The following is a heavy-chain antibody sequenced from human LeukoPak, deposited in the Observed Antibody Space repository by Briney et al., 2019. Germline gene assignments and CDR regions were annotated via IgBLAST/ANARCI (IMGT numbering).Heavy chain of an antibody. D-gene: IGHD6-19*01. Sequence: ASVTVSFMASVYTFTNYGISWVRQAPGQGLEWMGWISAYNGNTNYAQKLQGRVTMTTDTSTSTAYMELRSLRSDDTAVYYCASYSSGWFDPWGQGTLVTVSA. CDR1: VYTFTNYG. J-gene: IGHJ5*02. V-gene: IGHV1-18*01. CDR3: ASYSSGWFDP. CDR2: ISAYNGNT.